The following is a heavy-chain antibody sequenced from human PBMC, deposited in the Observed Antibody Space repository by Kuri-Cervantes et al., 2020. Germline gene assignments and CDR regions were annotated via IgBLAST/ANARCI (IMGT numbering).Heavy chain of an antibody. CDR3: ARDFGYQLLYRVVDH. CDR2: ISYDGSNK. Sequence: GGSLRLSCAASGFTFSSYAMHWVRQAPGKGLEWVAVISYDGSNKYYADSVKGRLTISRDNSKNTLYLQMNSLRAEDTAVYYGARDFGYQLLYRVVDHWGQGTLVTVSS. CDR1: GFTFSSYA. V-gene: IGHV3-30-3*01. J-gene: IGHJ5*02. D-gene: IGHD2-2*02.